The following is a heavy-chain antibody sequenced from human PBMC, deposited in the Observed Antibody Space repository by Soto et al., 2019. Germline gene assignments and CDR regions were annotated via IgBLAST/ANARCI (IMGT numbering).Heavy chain of an antibody. CDR1: GGSISSYY. J-gene: IGHJ2*01. V-gene: IGHV4-59*01. CDR2: IFYSGST. Sequence: SETLSLTCTVSGGSISSYYWSWIRQPPGKGLECIGYIFYSGSTNYNPSLTSRVTISVDTSKNQFSLKLSSVAAADTAVYYCARGRYYGSGTPIKYFDLWGRGTLVTVSS. D-gene: IGHD3-10*01. CDR3: ARGRYYGSGTPIKYFDL.